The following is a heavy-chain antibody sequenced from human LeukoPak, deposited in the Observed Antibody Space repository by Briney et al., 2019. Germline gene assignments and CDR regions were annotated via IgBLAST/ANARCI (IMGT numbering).Heavy chain of an antibody. D-gene: IGHD2-2*02. CDR3: AREFYCSSTSCYTDYFDY. V-gene: IGHV4-30-4*01. Sequence: SQTLSLTCTVSGGSISSGDYYWSWIRQPPGKGLEWIGYIYYSGSTYYNPSLKSRVTISVDTSKNQFSLKLSSVTAADAAVYYCAREFYCSSTSCYTDYFDYWGQGTLVTVSS. CDR2: IYYSGST. CDR1: GGSISSGDYY. J-gene: IGHJ4*02.